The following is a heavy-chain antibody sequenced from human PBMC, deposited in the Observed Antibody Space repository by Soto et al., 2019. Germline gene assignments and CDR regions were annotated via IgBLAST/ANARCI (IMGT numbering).Heavy chain of an antibody. CDR2: VDDSGTT. V-gene: IGHV4-59*01. D-gene: IGHD2-15*01. CDR1: AGSMRNYY. Sequence: QVQLQQSGPGLVKPSETLSLTCSVSAGSMRNYYWSWIRQPPGKGLEWIGNVDDSGTTKYNPSLRSRVTISVDTSTNQFSLMLSSVIAADTAVYYCSRDVSCSGGSCYPNDWFDPWGQGTLVTVSS. CDR3: SRDVSCSGGSCYPNDWFDP. J-gene: IGHJ5*02.